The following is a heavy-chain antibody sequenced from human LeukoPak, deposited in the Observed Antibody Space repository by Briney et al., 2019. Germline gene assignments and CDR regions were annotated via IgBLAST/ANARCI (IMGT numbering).Heavy chain of an antibody. D-gene: IGHD6-19*01. CDR1: GGSISSYY. Sequence: SETLSLTCTVSGGSISSYYWSWIRQPPGKGLEWIGRIYTSGSTNYNPSLKSRVTISVDTSKNQFSLKLSSVTAADTAVYYCAREKGIAVAGDWYFDLWGRGTLVTVSS. V-gene: IGHV4-4*08. CDR3: AREKGIAVAGDWYFDL. CDR2: IYTSGST. J-gene: IGHJ2*01.